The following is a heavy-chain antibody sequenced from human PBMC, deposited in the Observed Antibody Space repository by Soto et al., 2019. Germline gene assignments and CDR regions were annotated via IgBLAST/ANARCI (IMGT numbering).Heavy chain of an antibody. CDR1: GGSTSSYY. Sequence: QVQLQESGPGLVKPSETLSLTCTVAGGSTSSYYWSWIRQPPGKGLEWIGHVSYSGSTNYNPSLKSRVTISVDTSKNQLDLKLSSVTAADTAVYYCARHPTVTTGRWFDPWGQGTLVTVSS. CDR3: ARHPTVTTGRWFDP. D-gene: IGHD4-17*01. CDR2: VSYSGST. V-gene: IGHV4-59*01. J-gene: IGHJ5*02.